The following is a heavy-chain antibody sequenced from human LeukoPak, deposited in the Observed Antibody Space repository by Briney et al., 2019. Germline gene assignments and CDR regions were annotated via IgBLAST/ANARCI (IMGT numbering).Heavy chain of an antibody. D-gene: IGHD7-27*01. V-gene: IGHV3-30-3*01. CDR2: ISYDGSNK. CDR3: ANTKWGYFDY. J-gene: IGHJ4*02. Sequence: GGSLRLSCAASGFTFSSYAMHWVRQAPGKGLEWVAVISYDGSNKYYADSVKGRFTISRDNSKNTLYLQMNSLRAEDTAVYYCANTKWGYFDYWGQGTLVTVSS. CDR1: GFTFSSYA.